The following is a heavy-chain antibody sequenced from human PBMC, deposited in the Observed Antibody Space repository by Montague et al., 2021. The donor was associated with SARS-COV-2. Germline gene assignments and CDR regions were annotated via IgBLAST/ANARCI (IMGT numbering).Heavy chain of an antibody. J-gene: IGHJ6*02. Sequence: SETLSLTCAVYGGSFSTYYWAWIRQSPGKGLEWIGNIDHSGNTIYNTSLKSRGSISVDTSSSQFSLYLTTVTAADAAVYYCARDQTVLEWIWYGMDVWGPGTTVTVSS. CDR3: ARDQTVLEWIWYGMDV. CDR1: GGSFSTYY. CDR2: IDHSGNT. V-gene: IGHV4-34*01. D-gene: IGHD3-3*01.